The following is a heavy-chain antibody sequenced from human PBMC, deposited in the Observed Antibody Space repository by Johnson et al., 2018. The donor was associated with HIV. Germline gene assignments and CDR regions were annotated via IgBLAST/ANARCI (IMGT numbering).Heavy chain of an antibody. Sequence: VQLVESGGGVVRPGGSLRLSCAASGFKFDDYTMHWVRQAPGKGLEWVSLISWDSYSTYYADSVKGRFTISRDNAKNTLYLQMNSLRTGDTAVYYCAKGWRQLWPTGDGAFDIWGQGTMVTVSS. D-gene: IGHD5-18*01. CDR3: AKGWRQLWPTGDGAFDI. CDR2: ISWDSYST. CDR1: GFKFDDYT. J-gene: IGHJ3*02. V-gene: IGHV3-43*01.